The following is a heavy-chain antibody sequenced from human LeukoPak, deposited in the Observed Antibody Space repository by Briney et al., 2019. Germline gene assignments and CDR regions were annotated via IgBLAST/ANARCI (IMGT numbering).Heavy chain of an antibody. Sequence: ASVKVSCQASGYIFSRYLLSGVRPAPGQALDGMGWINTYDGNTNYPQNFQGRVAMTPDTHTRTANMELRRLRSDDTAVYFFARYFASWYFDYWGQGALVSVSS. CDR3: ARYFASWYFDY. D-gene: IGHD3-9*01. CDR2: INTYDGNT. J-gene: IGHJ4*02. V-gene: IGHV1-18*01. CDR1: GYIFSRYL.